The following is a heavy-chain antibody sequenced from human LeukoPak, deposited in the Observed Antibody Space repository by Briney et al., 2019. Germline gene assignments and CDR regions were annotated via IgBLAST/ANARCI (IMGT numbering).Heavy chain of an antibody. J-gene: IGHJ3*01. CDR1: GGTFSSYA. CDR2: IIPIFGTA. D-gene: IGHD3-16*01. CDR3: ANHAHYDYVWGSSS. Sequence: SVKVSCKASGGTFSSYAISWVRQAPGQGLEWMGGIIPIFGTANYAQKFQGRVTITTDESTSTAYMELSSLRSEDTAVYYCANHAHYDYVWGSSSWGQGTMVTVSS. V-gene: IGHV1-69*05.